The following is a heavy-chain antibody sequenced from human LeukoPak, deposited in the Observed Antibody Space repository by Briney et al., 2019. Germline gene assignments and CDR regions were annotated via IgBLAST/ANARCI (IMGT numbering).Heavy chain of an antibody. CDR1: GFTFSSYS. J-gene: IGHJ4*02. V-gene: IGHV3-48*04. D-gene: IGHD2-15*01. Sequence: PGGSLRLSCAASGFTFSSYSMNWVRQAPGKGLEWVSYISSSSSTIYYADSVKGRFTISRDNANDSLFLQMNSLRVEDTAVYYCARTGQYCSGGTCYSGQFDFWGQGTLVTVSS. CDR2: ISSSSSTI. CDR3: ARTGQYCSGGTCYSGQFDF.